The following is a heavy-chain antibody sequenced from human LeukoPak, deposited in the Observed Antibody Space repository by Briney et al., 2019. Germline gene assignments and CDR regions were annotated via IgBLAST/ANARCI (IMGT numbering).Heavy chain of an antibody. CDR3: ARDSSSSWSNYYYYYYMDV. CDR1: GYTFTGYY. V-gene: IGHV1-18*04. J-gene: IGHJ6*03. Sequence: ASVKVSCKASGYTFTGYYMHWVRQAPGQGLEWMGWISAYNGNTNYAQKLQGRVTMTTDTSTSTAYMELRSLRSDDTAVYYCARDSSSSWSNYYYYYYMDVWGKGTTVTVSS. D-gene: IGHD6-13*01. CDR2: ISAYNGNT.